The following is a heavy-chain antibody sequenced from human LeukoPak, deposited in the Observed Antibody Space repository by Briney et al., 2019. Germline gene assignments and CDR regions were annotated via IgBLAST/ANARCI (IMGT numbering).Heavy chain of an antibody. Sequence: PGRSLRLSCAASGFTFSSYGMHWVRQAPGKGLEWVAVISYDGSNKYYADSVKGRFTISRDNSKNTLYLQMNSLRAEDTAVYYCAKDHDPLYYDFWSGYYQVYNWFDPWGQGTLVTVSS. CDR2: ISYDGSNK. CDR3: AKDHDPLYYDFWSGYYQVYNWFDP. D-gene: IGHD3-3*01. J-gene: IGHJ5*02. CDR1: GFTFSSYG. V-gene: IGHV3-30*18.